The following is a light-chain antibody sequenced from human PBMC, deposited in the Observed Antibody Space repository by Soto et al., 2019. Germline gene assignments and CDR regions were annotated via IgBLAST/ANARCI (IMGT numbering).Light chain of an antibody. Sequence: EIVLTQSPGTLSLSPGERATLSCRASQSVSSSYLAWYQQKPGQAPRLLIYGASRRATGIPDRFSGSGSGTDFTFTISRLGPEDFAVYYCQQYGTTFPTFGQGTKLEIK. CDR3: QQYGTTFPT. CDR1: QSVSSSY. CDR2: GAS. V-gene: IGKV3-20*01. J-gene: IGKJ2*01.